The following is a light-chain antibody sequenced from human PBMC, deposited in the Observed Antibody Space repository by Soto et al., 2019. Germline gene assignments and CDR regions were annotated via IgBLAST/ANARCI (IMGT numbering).Light chain of an antibody. CDR1: GSSIGTNT. V-gene: IGLV1-44*01. CDR3: AAWDGSLNNVL. CDR2: GDN. Sequence: QSVLTQPPSASGTPRQRVTISYSGGGSSIGTNTVNWYRQLPGTAPKLVIFGDNQRPSGVPDRFSGSKSGTSASLAISGLQSEDEADYYCAAWDGSLNNVLFGGGTKLTVL. J-gene: IGLJ2*01.